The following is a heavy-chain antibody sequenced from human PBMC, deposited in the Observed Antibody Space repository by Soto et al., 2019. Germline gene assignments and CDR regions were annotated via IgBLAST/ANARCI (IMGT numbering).Heavy chain of an antibody. J-gene: IGHJ5*02. V-gene: IGHV1-8*01. Sequence: GASVKVSCKASGYTFTSYDINWVRQATGQGLEWMGWMNPNSGNTGYAQKFQGRVTMTRNTSISTAYMELSSLRSEDTAVYYCARGRVVVMTDIGNWFDPWGQGTLVTVSS. D-gene: IGHD2-21*02. CDR1: GYTFTSYD. CDR2: MNPNSGNT. CDR3: ARGRVVVMTDIGNWFDP.